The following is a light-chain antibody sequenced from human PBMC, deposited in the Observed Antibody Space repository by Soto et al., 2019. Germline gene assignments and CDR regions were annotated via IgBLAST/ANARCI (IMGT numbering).Light chain of an antibody. J-gene: IGKJ1*01. Sequence: EIVMTQSTATLSVSPGERATLSCRASQRVSSNLAWYQQKPGQAPRLLIYGASTRATGIPARFSGSGSGTEVTLTISSLQSEDFAIYYCQQYNNWPWTFGQGTKVEIK. CDR3: QQYNNWPWT. V-gene: IGKV3-15*01. CDR1: QRVSSN. CDR2: GAS.